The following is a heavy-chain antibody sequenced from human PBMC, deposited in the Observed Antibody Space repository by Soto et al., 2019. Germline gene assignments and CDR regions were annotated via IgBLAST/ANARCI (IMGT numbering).Heavy chain of an antibody. CDR2: INHSGST. CDR3: ARGLLGGAAV. D-gene: IGHD1-26*01. CDR1: GGSFSGYY. Sequence: SETLSLTCAVYGGSFSGYYWSWIRQPPGEGLEWIGEINHSGSTNYNPSLTSRVTISVDTSKNQFSLKLSSVTAADTAVYYCARGLLGGAAVWGQGTLVTVSS. V-gene: IGHV4-34*01. J-gene: IGHJ4*02.